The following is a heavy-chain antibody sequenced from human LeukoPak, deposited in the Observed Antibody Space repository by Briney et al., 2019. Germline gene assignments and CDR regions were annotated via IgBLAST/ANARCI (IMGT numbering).Heavy chain of an antibody. CDR3: AKPSTMIVVARTGFDY. Sequence: GGSRRLSCAASGFTFSSYGMHWVRQAPGKGLEWVAVISYDESNKSYADSVKGRFTISRDNSKNTLYLQMNSLRAEDTAVYYCAKPSTMIVVARTGFDYWGQGTLVTVSS. D-gene: IGHD3-22*01. CDR2: ISYDESNK. V-gene: IGHV3-30*18. CDR1: GFTFSSYG. J-gene: IGHJ4*02.